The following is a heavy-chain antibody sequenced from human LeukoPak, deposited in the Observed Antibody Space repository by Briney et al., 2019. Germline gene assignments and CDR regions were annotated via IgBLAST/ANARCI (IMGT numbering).Heavy chain of an antibody. Sequence: PSETLSLPCTVSGVSISSGVYYWTWIRQHPGKGLEWIGYIYYSGSTYYNPSLKSRVTISVDTSKNQFSLKLSSVTAADTAVYYCAREVRLTEMATTTHYFDYWGQVTLVTVSS. CDR2: IYYSGST. V-gene: IGHV4-31*03. D-gene: IGHD5-24*01. CDR1: GVSISSGVYY. CDR3: AREVRLTEMATTTHYFDY. J-gene: IGHJ4*02.